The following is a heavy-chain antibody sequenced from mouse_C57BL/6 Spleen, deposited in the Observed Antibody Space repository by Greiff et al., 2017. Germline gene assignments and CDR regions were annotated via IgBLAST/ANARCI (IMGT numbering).Heavy chain of an antibody. CDR2: IDPNSGGT. D-gene: IGHD1-1*01. Sequence: VQLKQPGAELVKPGASVKLSCKASGYTFTSYWMHWVKQRPGRGLEWIGRIDPNSGGTKYNEKFKSKATLTVDKPSSTAYMQLSSLTSEDSAVYYCARGYYGSSYRVYYAMDYWGQGTSVTVSS. CDR3: ARGYYGSSYRVYYAMDY. V-gene: IGHV1-72*01. CDR1: GYTFTSYW. J-gene: IGHJ4*01.